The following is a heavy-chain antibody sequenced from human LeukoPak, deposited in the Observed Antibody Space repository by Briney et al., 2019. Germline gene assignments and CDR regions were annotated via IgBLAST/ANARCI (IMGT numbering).Heavy chain of an antibody. V-gene: IGHV3-73*01. D-gene: IGHD2-15*01. Sequence: GGSLRLSCAASGFTFSGSAMHWVRQASGKGLEWVGRIRSKANSYATAYAASVKGRFTISRDDSKNTAYLQMNSLKTEDTAVYYCTLLQIGYCSGGSCYDAFDIWGQGTMVTVSS. CDR2: IRSKANSYAT. CDR3: TLLQIGYCSGGSCYDAFDI. J-gene: IGHJ3*02. CDR1: GFTFSGSA.